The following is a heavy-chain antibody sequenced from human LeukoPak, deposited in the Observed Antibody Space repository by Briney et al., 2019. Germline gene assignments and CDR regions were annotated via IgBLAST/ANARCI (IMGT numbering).Heavy chain of an antibody. J-gene: IGHJ4*02. CDR1: GYTFTGYN. Sequence: ASVKVSCKASGYTFTGYNMHWVRQAPGQGLEWMGRINPNSGGTNYAQKFQGRVTMTRDTSISTAYMELSRLRSDDTAVYYCANILSYDYVWGSYRPFDYWGRGTLVTVSS. CDR2: INPNSGGT. CDR3: ANILSYDYVWGSYRPFDY. D-gene: IGHD3-16*02. V-gene: IGHV1-2*06.